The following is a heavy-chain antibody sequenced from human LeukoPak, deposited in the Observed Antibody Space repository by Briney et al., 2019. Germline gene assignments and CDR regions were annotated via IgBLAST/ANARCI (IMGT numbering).Heavy chain of an antibody. D-gene: IGHD5-18*01. J-gene: IGHJ5*02. Sequence: SETLSLTFIVSGGSISNYPWSWIRQPPGKGLEWIGYIYYSGNTNYNPSLKSRVTISVDTSKNQFSLKLSSVTAADTAVYYCARGYGGYSYLTAGWFDPWGQGTLVTVSS. V-gene: IGHV4-59*12. CDR3: ARGYGGYSYLTAGWFDP. CDR1: GGSISNYP. CDR2: IYYSGNT.